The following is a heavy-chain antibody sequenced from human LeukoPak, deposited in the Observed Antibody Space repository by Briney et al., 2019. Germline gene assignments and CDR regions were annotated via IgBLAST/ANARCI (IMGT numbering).Heavy chain of an antibody. V-gene: IGHV3-23*01. CDR1: GITLSYYG. CDR3: AKRGVVIRVVLVGYHKEAYYFDS. J-gene: IGHJ4*02. CDR2: ISDCGGRT. Sequence: PGGSLRLSCAVSGITLSYYGMSWVRQAPGKGLEWAAGISDCGGRTNYADSVKGRFTISRDNPKNTLYLQMNSLRAEDTAVYFCAKRGVVIRVVLVGYHKEAYYFDSWGQGALVTVSS. D-gene: IGHD3-10*01.